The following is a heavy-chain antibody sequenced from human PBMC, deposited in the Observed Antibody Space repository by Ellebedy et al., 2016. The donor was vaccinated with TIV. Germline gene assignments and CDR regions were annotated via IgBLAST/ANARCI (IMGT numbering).Heavy chain of an antibody. CDR1: GLTVSSTY. CDR2: IHTGGDT. J-gene: IGHJ3*02. Sequence: GGSLRLSCAAPGLTVSSTYMSWVRQAPGKGLEWISVIHTGGDTNYADSVKGRFTMSRDTSKNTVHLQINSVRVEDTAVYYCAGETFNDVDLIIWGVLDTWGQGTMVTVSS. V-gene: IGHV3-66*01. CDR3: AGETFNDVDLIIWGVLDT. D-gene: IGHD1-1*01.